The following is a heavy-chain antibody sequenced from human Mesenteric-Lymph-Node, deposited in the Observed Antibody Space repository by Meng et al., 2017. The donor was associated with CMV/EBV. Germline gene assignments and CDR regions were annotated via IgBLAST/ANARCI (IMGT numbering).Heavy chain of an antibody. CDR2: IYYSGYT. CDR3: ARQATVTTVNDAFDI. J-gene: IGHJ3*02. D-gene: IGHD4-11*01. V-gene: IGHV4-39*01. CDR1: GGSIGSRSYY. Sequence: SETLSLTCSVSGGSIGSRSYYWGWIRQPPGKGLEWIGSIYYSGYTYYNPSLMSRVTMSVDTSKNQFSLKLSSLTAADTAIYYCARQATVTTVNDAFDIWGQGTMVTVSS.